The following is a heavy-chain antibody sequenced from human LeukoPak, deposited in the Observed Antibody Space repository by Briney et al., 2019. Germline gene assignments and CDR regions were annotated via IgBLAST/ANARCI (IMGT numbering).Heavy chain of an antibody. D-gene: IGHD2-2*02. V-gene: IGHV1-2*02. J-gene: IGHJ4*02. CDR1: GYTFTGYY. CDR3: ARDRCSSTSCYTDY. Sequence: ASVKVSCKASGYTFTGYYTHWVRQAPGQGLEWMGWINPNSGGTNYAQKFQGRVTMTRDTSISTAYMELSRLRSDDTAVYYCARDRCSSTSCYTDYWGQGTLVTVSS. CDR2: INPNSGGT.